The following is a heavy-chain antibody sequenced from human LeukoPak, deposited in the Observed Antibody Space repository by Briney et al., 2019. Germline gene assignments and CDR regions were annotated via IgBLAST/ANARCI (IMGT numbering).Heavy chain of an antibody. CDR3: ARWYYYDSSGFSDAFDI. CDR2: INHSGST. J-gene: IGHJ3*02. V-gene: IGHV4-34*01. CDR1: GGSFSGYY. D-gene: IGHD3-22*01. Sequence: SETLSLTCAVYGGSFSGYYWSWIRQPPGKGLEWIGEINHSGSTNYNPSLKSRVTISVDTSKKQFSLKLSSVTAADTAVYYCARWYYYDSSGFSDAFDIWGQGTMVTVSS.